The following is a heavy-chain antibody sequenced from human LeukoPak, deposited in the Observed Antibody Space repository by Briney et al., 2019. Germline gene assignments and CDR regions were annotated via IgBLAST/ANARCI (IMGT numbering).Heavy chain of an antibody. CDR1: GYTFTSYG. CDR2: ISAYNGNT. Sequence: ASVIVSCKASGYTFTSYGISWVRQAPGQGLEWMGWISAYNGNTNYAQKLQGRVTMTTDTSTSTAYMELRSLRSDDTAVYYCARVRSYYDSSGYYYFDYWGQGTLVTVSS. J-gene: IGHJ4*02. V-gene: IGHV1-18*01. CDR3: ARVRSYYDSSGYYYFDY. D-gene: IGHD3-22*01.